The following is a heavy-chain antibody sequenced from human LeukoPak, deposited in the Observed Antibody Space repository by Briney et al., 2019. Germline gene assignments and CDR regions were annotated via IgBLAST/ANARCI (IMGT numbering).Heavy chain of an antibody. V-gene: IGHV1-2*02. CDR1: GYTFTDYY. Sequence: ASVKVSYKASGYTFTDYYMYWVRQAPGQGPEWMGWVNLNSGGTQYVQKFQGRVTMTRDTSISTAYMELTSLTSDDTAMYFCARVALAGSRIHLLDNWGQGTLVTVSS. CDR2: VNLNSGGT. D-gene: IGHD5-18*01. CDR3: ARVALAGSRIHLLDN. J-gene: IGHJ4*02.